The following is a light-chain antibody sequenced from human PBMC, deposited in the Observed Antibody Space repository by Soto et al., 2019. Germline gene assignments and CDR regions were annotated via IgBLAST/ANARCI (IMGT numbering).Light chain of an antibody. CDR1: SSNIGSNY. CDR3: GTWDTSLSAGV. Sequence: QSVLTQPPSVSAAPGQKVTISCSGSSSNIGSNYVSWYQQLPGTAPKLLIYDNNKRPSGIPDRFSVSKSGTSATLGITGLQTGDEADYYCGTWDTSLSAGVFGGGTKLTVL. J-gene: IGLJ2*01. CDR2: DNN. V-gene: IGLV1-51*01.